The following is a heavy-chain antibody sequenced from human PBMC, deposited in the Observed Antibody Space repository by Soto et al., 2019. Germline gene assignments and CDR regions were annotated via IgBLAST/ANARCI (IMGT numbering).Heavy chain of an antibody. CDR3: TTPGPLYGSGSYYYYYYYGMDV. D-gene: IGHD3-10*01. V-gene: IGHV3-15*07. J-gene: IGHJ6*02. Sequence: GGSLRISCGASGFTFSNAWMNWVRQAPGKGLEWVGRIKSKTDGGTTDYAAPVKGRFTISRDDSKNTLYLQMNSLKTEDTAVYYCTTPGPLYGSGSYYYYYYYGMDVWGQGTTVTVSS. CDR1: GFTFSNAW. CDR2: IKSKTDGGTT.